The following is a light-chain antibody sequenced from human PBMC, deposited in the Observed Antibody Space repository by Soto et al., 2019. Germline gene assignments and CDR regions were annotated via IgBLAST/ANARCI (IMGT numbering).Light chain of an antibody. CDR2: KVS. CDR1: SNDIGGYNY. V-gene: IGLV2-14*01. J-gene: IGLJ1*01. Sequence: QSALTQPASVSGSPGQSITIPCTGSSNDIGGYNYVSWYQQHPGRAPKLVIYKVSDRPSGVSTRFSASKSGNTASLTISGLQAEDEADYYCSSYTTSSTRVFGTGTKVTVL. CDR3: SSYTTSSTRV.